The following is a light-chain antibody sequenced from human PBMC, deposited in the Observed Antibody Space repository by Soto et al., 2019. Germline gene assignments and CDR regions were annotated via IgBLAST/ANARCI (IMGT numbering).Light chain of an antibody. J-gene: IGKJ4*01. CDR1: QSVSSN. CDR2: GAS. V-gene: IGKV3-15*01. Sequence: EIVMTQSPATLSVSPGERATLSCRASQSVSSNLAWYQQXXXXAPRLLIYGASTRATGIPARFXXXXXGXEXXLTISSLQSEDFAVYYCQQYNNWPLTFGGGTKVEIK. CDR3: QQYNNWPLT.